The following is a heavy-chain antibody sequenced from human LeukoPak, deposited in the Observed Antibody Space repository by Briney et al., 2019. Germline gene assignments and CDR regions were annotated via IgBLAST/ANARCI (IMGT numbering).Heavy chain of an antibody. J-gene: IGHJ4*02. CDR1: GDSISSRSYY. Sequence: SETLSLTCTVSGDSISSRSYYWGWIRQPPGKGLEWIGSIYYSGSTYYNPSLKSRVTISVNTSKNQFSLKLSSVTAADTAVYYCARDRAVATIGGIDYWGQGTLVTVSS. CDR3: ARDRAVATIGGIDY. CDR2: IYYSGST. D-gene: IGHD5-12*01. V-gene: IGHV4-39*07.